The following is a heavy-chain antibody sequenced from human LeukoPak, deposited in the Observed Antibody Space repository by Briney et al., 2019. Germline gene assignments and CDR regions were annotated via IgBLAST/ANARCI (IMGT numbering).Heavy chain of an antibody. J-gene: IGHJ4*02. CDR3: VRHDRYAGHVY. Sequence: SETLSLTCTVSGGSISSYYWSWIRQPPGKGLEWIWYIYYSGSTNYNPSLKSRVTISVDTSKNQFSLKLSSVTAADTAVYYCVRHDRYAGHVYWGLGTRVTVSS. D-gene: IGHD5-12*01. V-gene: IGHV4-59*01. CDR2: IYYSGST. CDR1: GGSISSYY.